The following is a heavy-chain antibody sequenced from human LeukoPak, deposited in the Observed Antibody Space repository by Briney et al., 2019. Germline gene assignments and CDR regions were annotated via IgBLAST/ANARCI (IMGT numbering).Heavy chain of an antibody. D-gene: IGHD3-22*01. CDR3: AKDIYDSSGFDY. CDR2: ISSSSSYI. V-gene: IGHV3-21*01. J-gene: IGHJ4*02. Sequence: GGSLRLSCAASGFTFSSYSMNWVRQAPGKGLEWVSSISSSSSYIYYADSVKGRFTISRDNAKNSLYLQMNSLRAEDTAVYYCAKDIYDSSGFDYWGQGTLVTVSS. CDR1: GFTFSSYS.